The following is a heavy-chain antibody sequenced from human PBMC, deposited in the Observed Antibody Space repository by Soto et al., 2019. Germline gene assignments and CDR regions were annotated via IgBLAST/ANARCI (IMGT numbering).Heavy chain of an antibody. Sequence: ASVKVSCKASGYTFTSYDINWVRQATGQGLEWMGWMNPNSGNTGYAQKFQGRVTMTRNTSTSTAYMELSSLRSEDTAVYYCARALEWELLAFDIWGQGTMVTVSS. CDR3: ARALEWELLAFDI. CDR2: MNPNSGNT. J-gene: IGHJ3*02. D-gene: IGHD1-26*01. V-gene: IGHV1-8*01. CDR1: GYTFTSYD.